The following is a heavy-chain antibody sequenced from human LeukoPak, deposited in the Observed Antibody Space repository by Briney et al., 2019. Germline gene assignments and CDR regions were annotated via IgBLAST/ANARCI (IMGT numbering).Heavy chain of an antibody. CDR1: GGTFSSYS. J-gene: IGHJ3*02. CDR2: IIPILGIA. D-gene: IGHD5-12*01. CDR3: ARLLSKIVATTDAFDI. Sequence: GASVKVSCKAYGGTFSSYSNSWVRQAPGQGLEWMGRIIPILGIANYAQKFQGRVTITADKSTSTAYMELSSLRSEDTAVYYCARLLSKIVATTDAFDIWGQGTMVTVSS. V-gene: IGHV1-69*02.